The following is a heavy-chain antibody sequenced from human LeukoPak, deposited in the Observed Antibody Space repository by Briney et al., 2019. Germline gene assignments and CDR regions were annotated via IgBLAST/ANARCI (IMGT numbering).Heavy chain of an antibody. Sequence: SETLSLTCTVSGGSISSYYWSWIRQPPGKGLEWIGYIYYSGSTNYNPSLKSRVTISVDTSKNQFSLKLSSVTAADTAVYYCARLGSNYYDSSGYYSYYYYMDVWGKGTTVTVSS. CDR3: ARLGSNYYDSSGYYSYYYYMDV. D-gene: IGHD3-22*01. J-gene: IGHJ6*03. V-gene: IGHV4-59*12. CDR2: IYYSGST. CDR1: GGSISSYY.